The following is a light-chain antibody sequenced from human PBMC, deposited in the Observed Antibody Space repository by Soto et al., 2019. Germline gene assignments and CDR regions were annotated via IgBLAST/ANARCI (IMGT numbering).Light chain of an antibody. Sequence: DIVVTQSPGTLSLFLGERSTLSCRSIQSVSSSYLAWYQQKPGQAPRLLISEASTRATGIPARFSGSGSGTDFTPTISSLEPQDFAVYYGQQRSNWPPITFGQGTKLDIK. CDR1: QSVSSSY. CDR3: QQRSNWPPIT. CDR2: EAS. J-gene: IGKJ5*01. V-gene: IGKV3D-20*02.